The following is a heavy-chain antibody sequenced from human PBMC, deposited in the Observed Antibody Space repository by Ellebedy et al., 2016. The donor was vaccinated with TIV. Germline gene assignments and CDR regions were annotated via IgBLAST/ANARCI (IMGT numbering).Heavy chain of an antibody. Sequence: GGSLRLSCGASGFSFRSYWMTWVRQAPGKGLEWVANIKQDGSENYYVDSVKGRFTISRDNAKNSLYLHLNSLRAEDTAMYYCATDGSYGDYLSPTHAFVIWGQGTMVTVSS. CDR1: GFSFRSYW. CDR2: IKQDGSEN. CDR3: ATDGSYGDYLSPTHAFVI. J-gene: IGHJ3*02. D-gene: IGHD4-17*01. V-gene: IGHV3-7*01.